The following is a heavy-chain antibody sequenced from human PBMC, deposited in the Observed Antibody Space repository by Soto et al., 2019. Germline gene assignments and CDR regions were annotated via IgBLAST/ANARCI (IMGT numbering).Heavy chain of an antibody. CDR3: ARAGGTTVTGLWHFDS. CDR2: IWYDGTQK. Sequence: QVQLEESGGGVVQPGRSLRLSCEASGFPFNTYSMHWFRQPPGKGLEWLAAIWYDGTQKYYADSVKGRFIISRDNSKKTLYLEMNSLRAEDTAVYYCARAGGTTVTGLWHFDSWGQGTLVTVSS. D-gene: IGHD4-17*01. CDR1: GFPFNTYS. J-gene: IGHJ4*02. V-gene: IGHV3-33*01.